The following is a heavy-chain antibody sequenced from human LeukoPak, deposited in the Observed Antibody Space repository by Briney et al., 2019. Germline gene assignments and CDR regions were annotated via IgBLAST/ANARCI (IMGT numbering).Heavy chain of an antibody. CDR1: GFTFSNFG. Sequence: GGSLRLSCTATGFTFSNFGMAWVRQAPGQGLEWVSTISGSGDNMYQADSVKGRFTISRDNSRSTLYLQMNSLRAEDTAVYYCAKDAGPQQLVFFDSWGQGTLVTVSS. V-gene: IGHV3-23*01. D-gene: IGHD6-6*01. CDR2: ISGSGDNM. CDR3: AKDAGPQQLVFFDS. J-gene: IGHJ4*02.